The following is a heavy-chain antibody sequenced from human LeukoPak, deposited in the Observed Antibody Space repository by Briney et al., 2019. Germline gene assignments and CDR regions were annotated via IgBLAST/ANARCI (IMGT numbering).Heavy chain of an antibody. Sequence: SGGSLRLSCAASGFTFSDYYMSWIRQAPGKGLEWVSYISSSGSTIYYADSVKGRFTISRDNAKNSLYLQMNSLRAEDTAVYYCARRSDILTGYYISYYYYYYMDVWGKGTTVTVSS. J-gene: IGHJ6*03. D-gene: IGHD3-9*01. CDR2: ISSSGSTI. CDR1: GFTFSDYY. V-gene: IGHV3-11*04. CDR3: ARRSDILTGYYISYYYYYYMDV.